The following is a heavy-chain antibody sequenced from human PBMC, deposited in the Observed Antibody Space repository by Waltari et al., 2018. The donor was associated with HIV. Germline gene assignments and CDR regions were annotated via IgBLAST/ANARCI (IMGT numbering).Heavy chain of an antibody. CDR2: IYSGGST. J-gene: IGHJ4*02. D-gene: IGHD5-18*01. V-gene: IGHV3-53*01. CDR3: ARDRGDSFFPY. CDR1: GFTVSSNY. Sequence: EVQLVQSGGGLIQHGGSLQLYCSVSGFTVSSNYMSWVRQAPGQGLGWVSVIYSGGSTFYADSVQGRFTISRDNAKNTLFLQLNSLRAEDTAVYYCARDRGDSFFPYWGQGTLVTVSS.